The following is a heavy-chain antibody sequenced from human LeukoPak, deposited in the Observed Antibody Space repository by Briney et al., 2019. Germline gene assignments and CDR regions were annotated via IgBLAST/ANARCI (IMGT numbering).Heavy chain of an antibody. CDR2: ISVASIT. J-gene: IGHJ4*02. CDR3: ADYGVSGVRNNFY. V-gene: IGHV3-23*01. D-gene: IGHD3-3*01. CDR1: GLAFSSYA. Sequence: GGSLRLSCAASGLAFSSYAMNWDRQPPGKGLEWVSTISVASITFYTDSVKGRFTISRDNSRNTVYLQMTSLRADDTAVYYCADYGVSGVRNNFYWGQGTLVTVSS.